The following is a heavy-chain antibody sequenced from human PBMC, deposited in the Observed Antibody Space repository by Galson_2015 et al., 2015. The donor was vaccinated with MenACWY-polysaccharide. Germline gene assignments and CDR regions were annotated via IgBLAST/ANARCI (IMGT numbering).Heavy chain of an antibody. Sequence: SLRLSCAASGFTFSNAWMSWVRQAPGKGLEWVGRIKSKTDGGTTDYAAPVKGRFTISRDDSKNTLYLQMNSLKTEDTAVYYCTTEKTRYDFWSGYYPYYYYYYMDVWGKGTTVTVSS. V-gene: IGHV3-15*01. D-gene: IGHD3-3*01. CDR1: GFTFSNAW. J-gene: IGHJ6*03. CDR3: TTEKTRYDFWSGYYPYYYYYYMDV. CDR2: IKSKTDGGTT.